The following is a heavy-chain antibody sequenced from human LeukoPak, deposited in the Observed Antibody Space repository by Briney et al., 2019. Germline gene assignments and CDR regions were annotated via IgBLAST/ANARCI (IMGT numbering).Heavy chain of an antibody. CDR1: GYSISSTYY. Sequence: SETLSLTCTVSGYSISSTYYWGCIRQPPGKGLEWTGSIYHSGSTYYNPSLKSRFTISVDTSKNQFSLKLSSVTAADTAVYYCARASEYCSSTSCRFDYWGQGTLVTVSS. D-gene: IGHD2-2*01. V-gene: IGHV4-38-2*02. CDR2: IYHSGST. CDR3: ARASEYCSSTSCRFDY. J-gene: IGHJ4*02.